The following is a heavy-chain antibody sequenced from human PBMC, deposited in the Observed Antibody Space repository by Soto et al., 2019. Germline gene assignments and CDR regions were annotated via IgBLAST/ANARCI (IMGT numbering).Heavy chain of an antibody. Sequence: EVQLLESGGGLVQPGGSLRLSCAASGFTFSTYAMNWVRQAPGNGLEWVSAISGSGGSIPYADSVKGRFTISRDNSKNTLYLQMNSLRDEDTAVYHCVKGYWKGDVWGQGTTVTVSS. J-gene: IGHJ6*02. CDR2: ISGSGGSI. CDR1: GFTFSTYA. D-gene: IGHD1-1*01. V-gene: IGHV3-23*01. CDR3: VKGYWKGDV.